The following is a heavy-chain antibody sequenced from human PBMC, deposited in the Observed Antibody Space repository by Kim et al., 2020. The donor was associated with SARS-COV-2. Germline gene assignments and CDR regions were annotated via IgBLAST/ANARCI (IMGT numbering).Heavy chain of an antibody. CDR2: IIPIFGTA. Sequence: SVKVSCKASGGTFSSYAISWVRQAPGQGLEWMGGIIPIFGTANYAQKFQGRVTITADESTSTAYMELSSLRSEDTAVYYCARAGYSSGWANYYYYGMDVWGQGPRSPSP. J-gene: IGHJ6*02. CDR3: ARAGYSSGWANYYYYGMDV. V-gene: IGHV1-69*13. CDR1: GGTFSSYA. D-gene: IGHD6-19*01.